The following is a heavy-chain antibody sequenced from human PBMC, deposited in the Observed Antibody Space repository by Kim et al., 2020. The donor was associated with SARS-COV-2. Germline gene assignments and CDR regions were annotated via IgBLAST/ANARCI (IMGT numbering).Heavy chain of an antibody. CDR2: ISYDGSNK. Sequence: GGSLRLSCAASGFTFSSYAMHWVRQAPGKGLEWVAVISYDGSNKYYADSVKGRFTISRDNSKNTLYLQMNSLRAEDTAVYYCARDAPRVRTVYNWFDPWGQGTLVTVSS. J-gene: IGHJ5*02. V-gene: IGHV3-30*04. CDR3: ARDAPRVRTVYNWFDP. CDR1: GFTFSSYA.